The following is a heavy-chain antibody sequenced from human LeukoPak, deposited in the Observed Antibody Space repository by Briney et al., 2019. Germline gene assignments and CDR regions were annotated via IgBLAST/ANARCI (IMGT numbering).Heavy chain of an antibody. V-gene: IGHV3-30*18. CDR2: ISYDGSNK. D-gene: IGHD2-21*02. CDR1: GFTFSSYG. Sequence: QPGGSLRLSCAASGFTFSSYGMHWVRQAPGKGLEWVAVISYDGSNKYYADSVKGRFTISRDNSKNTLYLQMNSLRAEDTAVYYCAKDHSSRAYCGGDCYSGWGPDYWGQGTLVTVSS. J-gene: IGHJ4*02. CDR3: AKDHSSRAYCGGDCYSGWGPDY.